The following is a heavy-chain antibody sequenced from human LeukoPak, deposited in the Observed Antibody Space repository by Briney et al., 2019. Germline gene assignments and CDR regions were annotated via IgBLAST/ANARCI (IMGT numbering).Heavy chain of an antibody. D-gene: IGHD3-10*01. Sequence: GRSLRLSCAASGFTFSSYGMHWVRQAPGKGLEWVAVIWYDGSNKYYADSVKGRFTISRDNSKNSLYLQVNSLRAEDTAVYYCARANASGSQYLDYWGQGTLVTVSS. CDR3: ARANASGSQYLDY. V-gene: IGHV3-33*01. CDR1: GFTFSSYG. CDR2: IWYDGSNK. J-gene: IGHJ4*02.